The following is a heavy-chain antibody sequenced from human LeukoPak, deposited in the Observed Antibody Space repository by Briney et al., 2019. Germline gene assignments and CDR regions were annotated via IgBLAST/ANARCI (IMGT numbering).Heavy chain of an antibody. D-gene: IGHD6-13*01. CDR1: GFTFGDYT. V-gene: IGHV3-49*03. Sequence: GGSLRLSCTASGFTFGDYTMSWFRQAPGRGLEWVGFIRSKAYGGTTEYAASVKGRFTISRDESKSIAYLQMNSLKTEDTAVYYCSRGANGYFQHWGQGTLVTVSS. CDR3: SRGANGYFQH. CDR2: IRSKAYGGTT. J-gene: IGHJ1*01.